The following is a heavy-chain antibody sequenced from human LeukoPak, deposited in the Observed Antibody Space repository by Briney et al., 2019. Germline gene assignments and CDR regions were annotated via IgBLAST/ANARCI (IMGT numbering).Heavy chain of an antibody. J-gene: IGHJ5*02. CDR2: INHSGST. V-gene: IGHV4-39*07. D-gene: IGHD3-10*01. Sequence: PSETLSLTCTVSGGSISSSSYYWGWIRQPPGKGLEWIGEINHSGSTDYNPSLKSRVTISVDTSKNQFSLKLSSVTAADTAAYYCARGGSPFRGVKGRFNWFDPWGQGTLVTVSS. CDR1: GGSISSSSYY. CDR3: ARGGSPFRGVKGRFNWFDP.